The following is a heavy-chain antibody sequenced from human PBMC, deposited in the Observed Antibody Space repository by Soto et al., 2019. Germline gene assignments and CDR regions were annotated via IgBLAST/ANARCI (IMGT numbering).Heavy chain of an antibody. CDR1: GFTFSSYA. Sequence: EVQLLESGGGLVQPGGSLRLSCAASGFTFSSYAMSWVRQAPGKGLEWVSAISGSGGSTYYADSVKGRFTISRDNSKNPLYLQMNSLRAEDTAVYYCAKAPSAADLFDWFDPWGQGTLVTVSS. D-gene: IGHD6-13*01. CDR3: AKAPSAADLFDWFDP. J-gene: IGHJ5*02. CDR2: ISGSGGST. V-gene: IGHV3-23*01.